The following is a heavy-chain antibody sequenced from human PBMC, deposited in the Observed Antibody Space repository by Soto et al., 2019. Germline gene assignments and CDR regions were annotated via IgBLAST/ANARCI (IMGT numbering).Heavy chain of an antibody. J-gene: IGHJ6*02. D-gene: IGHD3-22*01. CDR1: GGSINSGGYY. V-gene: IGHV4-31*03. Sequence: QVQLQESGPGLVKPSQTLSLICTVSGGSINSGGYYWSWIRQLPGKGREWIGYFYYTGSTYYNPSLKSRITISVDTSANQFSLKLSSVTAADTAIYFCARVFKTMSFYYGMDVWGQGTAVAVSS. CDR2: FYYTGST. CDR3: ARVFKTMSFYYGMDV.